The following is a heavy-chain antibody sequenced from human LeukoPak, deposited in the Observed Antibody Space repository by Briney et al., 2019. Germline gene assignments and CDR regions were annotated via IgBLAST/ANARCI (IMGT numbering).Heavy chain of an antibody. V-gene: IGHV3-33*01. Sequence: GGSLRLSCAASGFTFRTYGMHWVRQAPGKGLQWVAVIWYDGSEKYYADSVKGRFTISRDNSKNTLYLQMNSLRAEDTAVYYCAREDVGDGYNYQGFDYWGQGTLVTVSS. D-gene: IGHD5-24*01. CDR3: AREDVGDGYNYQGFDY. J-gene: IGHJ4*02. CDR2: IWYDGSEK. CDR1: GFTFRTYG.